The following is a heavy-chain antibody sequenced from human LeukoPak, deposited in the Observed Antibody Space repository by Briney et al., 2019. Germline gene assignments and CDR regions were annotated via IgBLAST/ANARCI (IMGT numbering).Heavy chain of an antibody. D-gene: IGHD1-14*01. J-gene: IGHJ6*03. V-gene: IGHV3-7*01. CDR3: ASFDHGGWVGYYYYYMDV. Sequence: PGGSLRLSCAASGFTFSNYWMNWVRQAPGKGLEWVANINQDGSEKYYVDSVKGRFTISRDNAKNSLYLQMNSLRAEDTAVYYCASFDHGGWVGYYYYYMDVWGKGTTVTVSS. CDR2: INQDGSEK. CDR1: GFTFSNYW.